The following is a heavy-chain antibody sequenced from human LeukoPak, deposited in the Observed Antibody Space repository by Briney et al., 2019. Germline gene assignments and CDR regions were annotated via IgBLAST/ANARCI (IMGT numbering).Heavy chain of an antibody. CDR3: ARETTVTTIFYSQTFDY. D-gene: IGHD4-17*01. CDR2: ISSSSSYI. V-gene: IGHV3-21*01. Sequence: GGSLRLSCVASGFTFSSYGMSWVRQDPGRGLEWVSSISSSSSYIYYADSVKGRFTISRDNAKNSLYLQMNSLRAEDTAVYYCARETTVTTIFYSQTFDYWGQGTLVTVSS. J-gene: IGHJ4*02. CDR1: GFTFSSYG.